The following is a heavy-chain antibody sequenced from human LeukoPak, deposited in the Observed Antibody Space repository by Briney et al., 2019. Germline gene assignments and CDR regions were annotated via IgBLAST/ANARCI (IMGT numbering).Heavy chain of an antibody. CDR3: ARHSDRTAYTAKGFDY. D-gene: IGHD2-21*02. CDR2: INYSGTT. V-gene: IGHV4-39*01. Sequence: SETLSLTCSVSGGSISSSDHFWGWIRRPPGQGLEWIGSINYSGTTYYNPSLKSRVTISVDMSKNQFSLKLSSVTAADTAVYYCARHSDRTAYTAKGFDYWGQGTLVTVSS. CDR1: GGSISSSDHF. J-gene: IGHJ4*02.